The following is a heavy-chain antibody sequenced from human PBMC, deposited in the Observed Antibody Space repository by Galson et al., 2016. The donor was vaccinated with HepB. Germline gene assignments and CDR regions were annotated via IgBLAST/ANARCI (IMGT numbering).Heavy chain of an antibody. Sequence: SLRLSCAASGYTLSNSAMSWVRQAPGKGLEWVSAMSDSGGSTYYADSVKGRFTISRDNSKNTLYLQMNSLRAEDTAVYYCASLRFKGFDLWGQGTLVTVSS. J-gene: IGHJ5*02. D-gene: IGHD3-3*01. CDR3: ASLRFKGFDL. V-gene: IGHV3-23*01. CDR1: GYTLSNSA. CDR2: MSDSGGST.